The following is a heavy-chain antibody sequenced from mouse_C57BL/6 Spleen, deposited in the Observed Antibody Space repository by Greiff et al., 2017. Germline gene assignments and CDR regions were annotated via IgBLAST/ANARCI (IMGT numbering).Heavy chain of an antibody. CDR2: IDPSDSYT. J-gene: IGHJ4*01. D-gene: IGHD2-5*01. CDR3: ARDRYSNYAIDY. Sequence: QVQLQQPGAELVKPGASVKLSCKASGYTFTSYWMQWVKQRPGQGLEWIGEIDPSDSYTNYNQKFKGKATLTVDTASSTAYMQLSSLTSEDSAVYYCARDRYSNYAIDYWGQGTSVTVSS. CDR1: GYTFTSYW. V-gene: IGHV1-50*01.